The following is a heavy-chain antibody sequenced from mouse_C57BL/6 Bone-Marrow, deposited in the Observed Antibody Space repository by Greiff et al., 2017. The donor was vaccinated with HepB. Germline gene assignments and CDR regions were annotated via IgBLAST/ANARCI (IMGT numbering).Heavy chain of an antibody. Sequence: QVQLQQSGPELARPWASVKISCQAFYTFSRRVHFAIRDPNYWLQWVKKSPGQGLEWIESIYPGKGDTSYNQKFKGTATLTADKSASTAYRQLSSLTCEDYAVYYCAWRAMDYGGQGTSVTGAS. J-gene: IGHJ4*01. CDR1: YTFS. CDR2: GQGLEWIE. CDR3: CEDYAVYYCAWRAMDY. V-gene: IGHV1-87*01.